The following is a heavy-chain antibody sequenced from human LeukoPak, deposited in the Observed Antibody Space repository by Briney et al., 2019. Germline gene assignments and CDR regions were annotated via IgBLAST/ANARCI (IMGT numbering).Heavy chain of an antibody. Sequence: PGGSLRLSCAASGFTFSSYAMSWVRQAPGKGLEWVSYITKSGSSLQYADSVKGRFTISRDNAKNTLYLQMNSLRVEDTAVYYCVTYNSGTSYRILGFWGQGTLVTVSS. J-gene: IGHJ4*02. CDR2: ITKSGSSL. D-gene: IGHD1-26*01. V-gene: IGHV3-48*01. CDR3: VTYNSGTSYRILGF. CDR1: GFTFSSYA.